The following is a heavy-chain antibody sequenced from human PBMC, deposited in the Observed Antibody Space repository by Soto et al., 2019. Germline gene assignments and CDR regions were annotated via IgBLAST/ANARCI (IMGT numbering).Heavy chain of an antibody. CDR3: ARDPSYYGMDV. CDR2: INADNGNT. Sequence: QVQLVQSGAEEKKPGASLKVSCKASGYTFTSYAMHWVRQAPGQRLEWMGWINADNGNTKYSQKFKGRVTITRDTSASTAYMELSSLRSEDTAVYYCARDPSYYGMDVWGQGTTVTVSS. V-gene: IGHV1-3*05. J-gene: IGHJ6*02. CDR1: GYTFTSYA.